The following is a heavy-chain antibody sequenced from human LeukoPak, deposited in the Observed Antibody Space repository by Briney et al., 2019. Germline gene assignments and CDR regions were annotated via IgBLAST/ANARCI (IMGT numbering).Heavy chain of an antibody. J-gene: IGHJ5*02. CDR2: IYHSGST. CDR1: GDSISRSNW. V-gene: IGHV4-4*02. Sequence: SGTLSLTCAVSGDSISRSNWWSWVRQPPGKGLEWIGEIYHSGSTNYNPSLKSRVTISIDKSKNLFSLTLNSLTAADTAVYYCARGLLWGSQTWGQGTLVTVSS. D-gene: IGHD3-16*01. CDR3: ARGLLWGSQT.